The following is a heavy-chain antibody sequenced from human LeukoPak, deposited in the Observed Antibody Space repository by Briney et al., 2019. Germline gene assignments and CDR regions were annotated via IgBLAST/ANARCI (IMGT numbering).Heavy chain of an antibody. J-gene: IGHJ4*02. V-gene: IGHV3-49*04. Sequence: PGGSLRLSCTASGFTFGDYAMSWVRQAPGKGLEWVGFIRSKAYGGTTEYAASVKGRFTISRDDSKSIAYLQMNSLKTEDTAVYYCTRDSFPIVVVPAALDYWGQGTLVTVSS. CDR2: IRSKAYGGTT. CDR3: TRDSFPIVVVPAALDY. D-gene: IGHD2-2*01. CDR1: GFTFGDYA.